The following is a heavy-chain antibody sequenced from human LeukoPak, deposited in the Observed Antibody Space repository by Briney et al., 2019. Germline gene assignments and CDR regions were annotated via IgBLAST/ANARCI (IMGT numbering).Heavy chain of an antibody. V-gene: IGHV3-23*01. J-gene: IGHJ4*02. Sequence: PGGSLRLSCAASGFTFNSYAMTWVRQAPGKGLEWVSHVSGSGGITYYADSVKGRFTISRDNSENTLYLQMNSLRAEDTAVYYCAKTTAGNSSGRYPGWPVDYWGQGTLVTVSS. CDR2: VSGSGGIT. CDR1: GFTFNSYA. D-gene: IGHD6-19*01. CDR3: AKTTAGNSSGRYPGWPVDY.